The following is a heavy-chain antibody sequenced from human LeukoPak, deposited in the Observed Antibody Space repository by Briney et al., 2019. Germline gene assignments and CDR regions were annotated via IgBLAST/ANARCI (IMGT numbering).Heavy chain of an antibody. J-gene: IGHJ4*02. Sequence: GASAKVSCKASGYTFTSYDINWVRQATGQGLEWMGWMNPNSGNTGYAQKFQGRVTMTRNTSIGTAYMELSSLRSEDTAVYYCARGRYDFWSGYYIWGQGTLVTVSS. CDR1: GYTFTSYD. CDR2: MNPNSGNT. CDR3: ARGRYDFWSGYYI. D-gene: IGHD3-3*01. V-gene: IGHV1-8*01.